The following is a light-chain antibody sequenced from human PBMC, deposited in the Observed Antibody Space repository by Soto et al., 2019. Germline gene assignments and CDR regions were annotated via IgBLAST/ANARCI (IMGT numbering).Light chain of an antibody. CDR2: LGS. CDR1: QSLLHSNGYNS. V-gene: IGKV2-28*01. J-gene: IGKJ1*01. Sequence: DIVMTQSPLSLPVTPGEPASIXXRSXQSLLHSNGYNSLDWYLRKPAQSPXXLIDLGSNRAAGVPDRFSGRGSGTDFTLKISRVEAEDVGVYYCMQPLQSWTFGQGTKVDI. CDR3: MQPLQSWT.